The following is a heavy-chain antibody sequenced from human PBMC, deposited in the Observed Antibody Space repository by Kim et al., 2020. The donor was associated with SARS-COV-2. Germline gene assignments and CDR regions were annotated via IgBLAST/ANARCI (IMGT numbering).Heavy chain of an antibody. V-gene: IGHV4-59*13. CDR2: IYHTGST. D-gene: IGHD4-17*01. CDR3: ATYGGNSGFDN. J-gene: IGHJ4*02. Sequence: SETLSLTCSVSGVSISRYFWSWIRQPPGKGLEWIGYIYHTGSTNYNPSLKGRVTISLDTPKNQVSLSLNSVTAADTAVYYCATYGGNSGFDNWGQGTLVTVSS. CDR1: GVSISRYF.